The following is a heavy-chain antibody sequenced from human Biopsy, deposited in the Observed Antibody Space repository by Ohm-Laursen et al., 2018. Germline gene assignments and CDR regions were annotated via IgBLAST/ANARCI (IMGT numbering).Heavy chain of an antibody. CDR3: ATKLTGYFHH. V-gene: IGHV1-69*06. CDR1: GGTFSNYG. D-gene: IGHD3-9*01. J-gene: IGHJ1*01. Sequence: SVNVSCKAPGGTFSNYGVNWVRQAPGQGLEWLGGNIPILGTGNYAQKFQDRVTVAADTSTSTATMELRSLRSDETAVYYCATKLTGYFHHWGQGTLVIVSS. CDR2: NIPILGTG.